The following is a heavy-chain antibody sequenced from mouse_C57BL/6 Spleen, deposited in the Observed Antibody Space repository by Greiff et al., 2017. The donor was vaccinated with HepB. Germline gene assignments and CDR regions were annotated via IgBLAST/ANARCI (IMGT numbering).Heavy chain of an antibody. CDR2: ISDGGSYT. D-gene: IGHD1-1*01. CDR1: GFTFSSYA. Sequence: DVKLVESGGGLVKPGGSLKLSCAASGFTFSSYAMSWVRQTPEKRLEWVATISDGGSYTYYPDNVKGRFTISRDNAKNNLYLQMSHLKSEDTAMYYCASLYYGSPMDYWGQGTSVTVSS. J-gene: IGHJ4*01. V-gene: IGHV5-4*03. CDR3: ASLYYGSPMDY.